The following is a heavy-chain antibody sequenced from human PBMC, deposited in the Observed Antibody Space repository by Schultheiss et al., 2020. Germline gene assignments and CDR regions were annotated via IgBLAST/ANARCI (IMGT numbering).Heavy chain of an antibody. Sequence: GESLKISCAASGFTFSSYSMNWVRQAPGKGLEWVSYISSSSSTIYYADSVKGRFTISRDNSKNTLYLQMNSLRAEDTAVYYCAKVYSSGWVDAFDIWGQGTLVTGSS. CDR3: AKVYSSGWVDAFDI. V-gene: IGHV3-48*01. D-gene: IGHD6-19*01. J-gene: IGHJ4*02. CDR2: ISSSSSTI. CDR1: GFTFSSYS.